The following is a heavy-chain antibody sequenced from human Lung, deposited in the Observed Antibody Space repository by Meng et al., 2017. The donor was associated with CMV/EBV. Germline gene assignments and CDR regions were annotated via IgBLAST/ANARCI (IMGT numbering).Heavy chain of an antibody. CDR2: ISSSSIHI. Sequence: GSLRLSCTASGFIFSDYSMSWVRQAPGKGLEWVSSISSSSIHIYYADSTKGRFTISRDNAKKSLYLQMNSLRAEDTAVYYCARGRGYCSSTNCYQNFDYWGQGTLVTVSS. CDR1: GFIFSDYS. CDR3: ARGRGYCSSTNCYQNFDY. V-gene: IGHV3-21*01. D-gene: IGHD2-2*01. J-gene: IGHJ4*02.